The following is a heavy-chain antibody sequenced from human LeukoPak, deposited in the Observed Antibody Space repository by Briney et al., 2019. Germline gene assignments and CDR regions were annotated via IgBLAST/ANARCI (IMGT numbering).Heavy chain of an antibody. CDR1: GGSISSGGQS. J-gene: IGHJ6*02. D-gene: IGHD3-3*01. V-gene: IGHV4-30-2*01. Sequence: SETLSLTCTVSGGSISSGGQSGGWIRQPPGKGLEWIGYIYHSGSVSTYYNPSLKNRVTISIDKSKNKVSLKVKAGTAADTAVYYCARINDFWSGPTLDVWGQGTTVTVSS. CDR3: ARINDFWSGPTLDV. CDR2: IYHSGSVST.